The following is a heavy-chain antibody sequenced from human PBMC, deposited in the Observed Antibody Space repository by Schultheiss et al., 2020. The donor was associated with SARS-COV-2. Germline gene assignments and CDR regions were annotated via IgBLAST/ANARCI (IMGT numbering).Heavy chain of an antibody. Sequence: ASVKVSCKASGYTFSSYGIAWVRQAPGQGLEWMGWINGYNGNTKYAQKFQGRVTITADESTSTAYMELSSLRSEDTAVYYCAGGTSRITMIAYYYGMDVWGQGTTVTVSS. J-gene: IGHJ6*02. D-gene: IGHD3-22*01. CDR3: AGGTSRITMIAYYYGMDV. V-gene: IGHV1-18*01. CDR2: INGYNGNT. CDR1: GYTFSSYG.